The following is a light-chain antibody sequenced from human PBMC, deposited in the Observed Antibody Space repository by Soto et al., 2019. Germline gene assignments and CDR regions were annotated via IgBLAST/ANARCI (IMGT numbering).Light chain of an antibody. CDR1: QSINAW. Sequence: DIQMTQSPSTLPASVGDRVTITCRASQSINAWLAWYQQKPGKAPKLLIYDVSTLASGVPSRFSGSASGTEFTLTISNLESEDFASYYCQQYHRYSTFGQGTKVDIK. CDR3: QQYHRYST. V-gene: IGKV1-5*01. CDR2: DVS. J-gene: IGKJ1*01.